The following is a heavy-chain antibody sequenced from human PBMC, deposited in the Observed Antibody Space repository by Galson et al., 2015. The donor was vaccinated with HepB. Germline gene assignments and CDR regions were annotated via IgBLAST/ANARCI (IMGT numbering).Heavy chain of an antibody. D-gene: IGHD2-8*02. V-gene: IGHV4-39*01. CDR3: ARIGYCNGCACFAFQV. CDR1: GDSLSGSSVF. J-gene: IGHJ4*02. Sequence: ETLSLTCSVAGDSLSGSSVFWGWIRQSPVKGLAWIGSVFFSGHTEDNPSFRCRLSMSVDTSRHQFSLRLRSATAADTGVYYCARIGYCNGCACFAFQVWGQGAPVAVS. CDR2: VFFSGHT.